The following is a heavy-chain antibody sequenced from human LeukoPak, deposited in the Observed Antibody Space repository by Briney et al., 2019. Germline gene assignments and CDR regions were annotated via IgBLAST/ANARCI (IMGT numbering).Heavy chain of an antibody. J-gene: IGHJ4*02. CDR1: GFTFSSYD. Sequence: AGGSLRLSCAASGFTFSSYDMHWVRQATGKGLEWVSIIGTAGDTYYPGSVKGRFTISRENARNSLYLQMNSLRAGDTAVYYCARAAYCGGDCYSAPDYWGQGTLVTVSS. V-gene: IGHV3-13*01. CDR3: ARAAYCGGDCYSAPDY. CDR2: IGTAGDT. D-gene: IGHD2-21*02.